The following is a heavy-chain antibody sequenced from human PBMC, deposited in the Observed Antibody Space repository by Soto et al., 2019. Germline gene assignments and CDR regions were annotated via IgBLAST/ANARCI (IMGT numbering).Heavy chain of an antibody. Sequence: SETLSLTCTVSGGSISSGDYYWSWIRQPPGKGLEWIGYIYYSGSTYYNPSLKSRVTISVDTSKNQFSLKLSSVTAADTAVYYCARGRYDFWSGYYSYYYYGMDVWGQGTTVTVS. D-gene: IGHD3-3*01. J-gene: IGHJ6*02. CDR2: IYYSGST. CDR1: GGSISSGDYY. V-gene: IGHV4-30-4*01. CDR3: ARGRYDFWSGYYSYYYYGMDV.